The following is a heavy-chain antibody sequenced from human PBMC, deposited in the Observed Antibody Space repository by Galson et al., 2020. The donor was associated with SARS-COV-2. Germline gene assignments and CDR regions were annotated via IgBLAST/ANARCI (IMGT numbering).Heavy chain of an antibody. Sequence: GGSLRLSCAASGFTFSSYGMHWVRQAPGKGLEWVAVISYDGSNKYYADSVKGRFTISRDNSKNTLYLQMNSLRAEDTAVYYCAKDSGQWLVGPWGGHDYWGQGTLVTVSS. J-gene: IGHJ4*02. V-gene: IGHV3-30*18. CDR1: GFTFSSYG. CDR2: ISYDGSNK. D-gene: IGHD6-19*01. CDR3: AKDSGQWLVGPWGGHDY.